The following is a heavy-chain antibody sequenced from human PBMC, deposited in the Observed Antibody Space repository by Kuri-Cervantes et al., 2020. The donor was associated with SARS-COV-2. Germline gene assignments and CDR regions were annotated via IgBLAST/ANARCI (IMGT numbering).Heavy chain of an antibody. J-gene: IGHJ4*02. Sequence: GESLKISCAASGFTFSSYVMTWVRQAPGKGLEWVSSISVSGGSTYYANSVKGRFTISRDNSKNTLYLQMNSLRAEDTAVYYCAKALSGCAGDCPTRWGQGTLVTVSS. V-gene: IGHV3-23*01. CDR2: ISVSGGST. D-gene: IGHD2-21*01. CDR1: GFTFSSYV. CDR3: AKALSGCAGDCPTR.